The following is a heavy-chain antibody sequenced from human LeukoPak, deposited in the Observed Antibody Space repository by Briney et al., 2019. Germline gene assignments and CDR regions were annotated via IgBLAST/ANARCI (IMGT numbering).Heavy chain of an antibody. J-gene: IGHJ6*04. CDR3: AREWEYSSSWYPYDV. CDR2: IYHSGST. D-gene: IGHD6-13*01. V-gene: IGHV4-38-2*02. Sequence: SETLSHTCTVSGYSISSGYYWGWIRQPPGKGLEWIGRIYHSGSTYYNPSLKSRVTISVDTSKKQFSLKLSSVTAADTAVYYCAREWEYSSSWYPYDVWGKGTTVTVSS. CDR1: GYSISSGYY.